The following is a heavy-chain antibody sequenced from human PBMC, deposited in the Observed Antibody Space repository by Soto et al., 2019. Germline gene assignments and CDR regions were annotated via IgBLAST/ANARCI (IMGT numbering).Heavy chain of an antibody. J-gene: IGHJ6*02. CDR3: ARPSSFLEWLLNPPVYGMDV. V-gene: IGHV4-39*01. CDR2: IYYIGRT. Sequence: PSETLSLTCTVSGGSISSSSYYWGWILQPPGKGLELIGSIYYIGRTYYNPSLKSRVTISVDTSKNQFSLKLSSVTAADTAVYYCARPSSFLEWLLNPPVYGMDVWGQGTTVTVSS. D-gene: IGHD3-3*01. CDR1: GGSISSSSYY.